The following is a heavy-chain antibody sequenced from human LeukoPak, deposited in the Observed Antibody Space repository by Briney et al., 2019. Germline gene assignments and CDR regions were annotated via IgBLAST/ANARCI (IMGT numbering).Heavy chain of an antibody. J-gene: IGHJ3*02. V-gene: IGHV3-23*01. CDR2: ISGSGGST. Sequence: PGGSLRLSCAASGFTFSSYGMSWVRQAPGKGLEWVSAISGSGGSTYYADSVKGRFTISRDNSKNSLYLQMNSLRAEDTAVYYCARDNVGLDAFDIWGQGTMVTVSS. CDR1: GFTFSSYG. CDR3: ARDNVGLDAFDI.